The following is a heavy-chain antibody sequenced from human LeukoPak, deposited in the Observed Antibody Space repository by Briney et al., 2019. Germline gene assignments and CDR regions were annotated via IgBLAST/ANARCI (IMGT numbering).Heavy chain of an antibody. CDR3: ARYCSGGYFYYYYYMDV. CDR2: IKQDGSEK. V-gene: IGHV3-7*01. CDR1: GFTFSSYW. J-gene: IGHJ6*03. D-gene: IGHD2-15*01. Sequence: GGSLRLSCAASGFTFSSYWMSWVRQAPGKGLEWVANIKQDGSEKCYVDSVKGRFTISRDNAKNSLYLQMNSLRAEDTAVYYCARYCSGGYFYYYYYMDVWGKGTTVTVSS.